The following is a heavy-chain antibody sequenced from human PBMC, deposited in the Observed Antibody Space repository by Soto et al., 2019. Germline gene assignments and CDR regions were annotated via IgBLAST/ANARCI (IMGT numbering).Heavy chain of an antibody. D-gene: IGHD3-10*01. J-gene: IGHJ6*03. CDR3: SGDGTGDMCPCMDA. Sequence: EVQLLESGGGLVQPGGSLRLSCAAAGFTFSNYALTWVRQSPGKGMEWVSTISGSGGSTYYADSVRGRFTISRHNSKNTLFLKINSLRVEDTAIYYCSGDGTGDMCPCMDACGKGTTVSVSS. CDR1: GFTFSNYA. V-gene: IGHV3-23*01. CDR2: ISGSGGST.